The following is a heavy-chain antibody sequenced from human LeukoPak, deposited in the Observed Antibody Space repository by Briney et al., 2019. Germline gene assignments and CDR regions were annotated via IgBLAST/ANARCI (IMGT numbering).Heavy chain of an antibody. Sequence: GGSLRLSCAASGFTFSSYSMNRVRQAPGKGLEWVSSISSSSSYIYYADSVKGRFTISRDNAKNSLYLQMNSLRAEDTAVYYCARVLSGDLYYFDYWGQGTLVTVSS. CDR3: ARVLSGDLYYFDY. CDR2: ISSSSSYI. D-gene: IGHD1-1*01. J-gene: IGHJ4*02. V-gene: IGHV3-21*01. CDR1: GFTFSSYS.